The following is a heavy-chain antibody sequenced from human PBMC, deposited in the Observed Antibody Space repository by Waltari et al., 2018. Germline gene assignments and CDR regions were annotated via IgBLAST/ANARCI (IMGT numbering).Heavy chain of an antibody. CDR1: GYTFTGHY. D-gene: IGHD1-26*01. CDR2: INPNSGGT. CDR3: ARAMVGATPDAFDI. J-gene: IGHJ3*02. V-gene: IGHV1-2*02. Sequence: QVQLVQSGAEVKKPGASVKVSCKASGYTFTGHYIHGARQAPGQGLGWMGWINPNSGGTNYAQEFQGRVTMTRDTSISTAYMELSRLRSDDTAVYYCARAMVGATPDAFDIWGQGTMVTVSS.